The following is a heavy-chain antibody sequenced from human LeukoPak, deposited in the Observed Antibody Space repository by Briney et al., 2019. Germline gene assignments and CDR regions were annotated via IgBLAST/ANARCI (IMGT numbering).Heavy chain of an antibody. CDR3: ATYYCSTTSCYPYFFDY. Sequence: VSVKVSCKASGYPFTRYGISWVRQAPGQGLEWMGWINPDNGNTKYAQKFQGRVTMTTDTSTSTAHMELRSLRSDDTAVYYCATYYCSTTSCYPYFFDYWGQGTLVTVSS. V-gene: IGHV1-18*01. CDR2: INPDNGNT. J-gene: IGHJ4*02. CDR1: GYPFTRYG. D-gene: IGHD2-2*01.